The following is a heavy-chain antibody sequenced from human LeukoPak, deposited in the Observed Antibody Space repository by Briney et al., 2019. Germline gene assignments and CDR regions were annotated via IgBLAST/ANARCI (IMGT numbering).Heavy chain of an antibody. Sequence: PGGSLRLSCTASGFTFSNYDMTWVRQAPGKGLEWVSYISATTIYTFSADSVMGCFTISRYNVENSLYLQMNSLRGEETGFYHGARIGLGRDAYNSFHFWGQGTLVTVSS. J-gene: IGHJ4*02. V-gene: IGHV3-21*01. CDR1: GFTFSNYD. CDR2: ISATTIYT. D-gene: IGHD5-24*01. CDR3: ARIGLGRDAYNSFHF.